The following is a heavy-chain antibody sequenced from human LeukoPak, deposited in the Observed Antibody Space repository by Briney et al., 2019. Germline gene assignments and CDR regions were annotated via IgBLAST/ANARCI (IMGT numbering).Heavy chain of an antibody. CDR3: ARDTVGALNWFDP. D-gene: IGHD1-26*01. V-gene: IGHV3-7*01. Sequence: GGSLRLSCAASGFTFSSYWMSWVRQAPGKGLEWVANIKQDGSEKYYVDSVKGRFTISRDNAKNSLYLQMNSLRAEDTAVYYCARDTVGALNWFDPWGQGTLVTVSS. J-gene: IGHJ5*02. CDR2: IKQDGSEK. CDR1: GFTFSSYW.